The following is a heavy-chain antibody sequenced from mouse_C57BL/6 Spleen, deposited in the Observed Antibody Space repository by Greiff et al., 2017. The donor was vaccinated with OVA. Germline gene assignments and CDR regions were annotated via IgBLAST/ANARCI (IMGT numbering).Heavy chain of an antibody. Sequence: EVKLVESGGGLVKAGGSLKLSCAASGFTFSSYAMSWVRQTPEKRLEWVATISDGGSYTYYPDNVKGRFTISRDNAKNHLYLQMNHLKSEDTAMYYCAREPRSYDDYHWYFDVWGTGTTVTVSS. D-gene: IGHD2-3*01. J-gene: IGHJ1*03. CDR3: AREPRSYDDYHWYFDV. CDR2: ISDGGSYT. CDR1: GFTFSSYA. V-gene: IGHV5-4*01.